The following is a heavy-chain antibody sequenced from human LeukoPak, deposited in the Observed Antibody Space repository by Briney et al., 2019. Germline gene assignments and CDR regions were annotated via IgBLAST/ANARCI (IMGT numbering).Heavy chain of an antibody. V-gene: IGHV3-53*01. D-gene: IGHD1-1*01. CDR2: IYSGGST. J-gene: IGHJ4*02. CDR3: ARDPIDLHGNY. Sequence: GGSLRLSCAASGFTVSSNYMSWVRQAPGKGLEWVSVIYSGGSTYYADSVKGRFTISRDNSKNTLYLQMNSLRAEDTAVYYCARDPIDLHGNYWGRGTLVTVSS. CDR1: GFTVSSNY.